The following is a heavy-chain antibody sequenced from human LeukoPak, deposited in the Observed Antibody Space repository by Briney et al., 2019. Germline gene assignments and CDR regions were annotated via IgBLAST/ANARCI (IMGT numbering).Heavy chain of an antibody. J-gene: IGHJ6*02. D-gene: IGHD3-9*01. CDR2: ISSSGSTI. Sequence: PGGSLRLSCAASGFTFSDYYMSWIRQAPGKGLEWVSYISSSGSTIYYADSVKGRFTISRDNAENSLYLQMNSLRAEDTAVYYCARYYDILTGRAKQYYYYGMDVWGQGTTVTVSS. CDR1: GFTFSDYY. V-gene: IGHV3-11*01. CDR3: ARYYDILTGRAKQYYYYGMDV.